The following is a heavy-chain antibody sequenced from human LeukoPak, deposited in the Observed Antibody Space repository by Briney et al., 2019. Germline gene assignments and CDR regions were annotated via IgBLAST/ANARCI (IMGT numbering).Heavy chain of an antibody. J-gene: IGHJ4*02. CDR2: IYNSGSA. Sequence: SETLSLTCTVSGGSISSYYWNWIRQPPGKGLEWIGYIYNSGSANYNPSLKSRVTISVDTSKNQFSLKLSSVTAADTAVYYCARGTMTTVTYYFDYWGQGTLVTVSS. CDR3: ARGTMTTVTYYFDY. CDR1: GGSISSYY. V-gene: IGHV4-59*12. D-gene: IGHD4-17*01.